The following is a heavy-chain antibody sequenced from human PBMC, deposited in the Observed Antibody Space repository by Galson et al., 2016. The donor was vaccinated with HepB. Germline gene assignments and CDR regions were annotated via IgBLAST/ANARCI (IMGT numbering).Heavy chain of an antibody. J-gene: IGHJ4*02. V-gene: IGHV5-51*01. CDR2: THPGDTNT. Sequence: QSGAEVKKPGESLKISCKASGYSFTNYWIGWVRQKPGKGLEWMGVTHPGDTNTRYGPSFRGQVTISADKSITTAYLPWSSLKASDTAMYYCAMGAFDVGGQGTLVTVSS. D-gene: IGHD3-9*01. CDR3: AMGAFDV. CDR1: GYSFTNYW.